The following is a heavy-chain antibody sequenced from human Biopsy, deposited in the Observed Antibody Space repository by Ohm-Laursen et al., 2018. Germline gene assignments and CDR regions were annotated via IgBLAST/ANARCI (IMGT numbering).Heavy chain of an antibody. CDR2: IWYDGTNK. Sequence: SLRLSCAASGFSFSTYGIYWVRQAPGKGLEWVAAIWYDGTNKYYAESVKGRLTISRDNSKNTLHLQMNSLRAEDTAVYFCARGGPHVRAGGSAFDYWGQGTLVTVSS. CDR3: ARGGPHVRAGGSAFDY. D-gene: IGHD2-2*01. J-gene: IGHJ4*02. V-gene: IGHV3-33*07. CDR1: GFSFSTYG.